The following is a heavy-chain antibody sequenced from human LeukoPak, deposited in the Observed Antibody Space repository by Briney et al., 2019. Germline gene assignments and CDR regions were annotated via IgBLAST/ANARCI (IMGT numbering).Heavy chain of an antibody. Sequence: SETLSPTCTVSGGSISSYFWTWIRQPPGKGLECIGYIFYSGRTNYNPSLKSRVTISADTSKNQLSLKLSPVTDADTAVYYCARIYGSGSYVDYWGQGTLVTVSS. CDR2: IFYSGRT. D-gene: IGHD3-10*01. CDR3: ARIYGSGSYVDY. J-gene: IGHJ4*02. V-gene: IGHV4-59*01. CDR1: GGSISSYF.